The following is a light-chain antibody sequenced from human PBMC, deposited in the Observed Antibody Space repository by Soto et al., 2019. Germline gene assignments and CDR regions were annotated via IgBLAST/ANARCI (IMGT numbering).Light chain of an antibody. Sequence: EIVLTQSPATLSLSPGERATLSCRASQSVSSYLACYQQKPGQAPRLLIYDASNRATGIPARFSGSGSGTEFTLTISSLEPEDFAVYYCQQRSNWPPLTFGGGTKVESK. CDR2: DAS. V-gene: IGKV3-11*01. CDR1: QSVSSY. CDR3: QQRSNWPPLT. J-gene: IGKJ4*01.